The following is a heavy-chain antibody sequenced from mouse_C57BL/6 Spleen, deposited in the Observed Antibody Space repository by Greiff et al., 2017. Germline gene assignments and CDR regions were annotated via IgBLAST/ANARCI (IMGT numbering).Heavy chain of an antibody. CDR3: SYYSNYGGGYYAMDY. J-gene: IGHJ4*01. CDR2: INPSTGGT. V-gene: IGHV1-42*01. D-gene: IGHD2-5*01. Sequence: VQLQQSGPELVKPGASVKISCKASGYSFTGYYMNWVKQSPEKSLEWIGEINPSTGGTTYNQKFKAKATLTVDKSSSTAYMQLKSLTSEDSAVYYCSYYSNYGGGYYAMDYWGQGTSVTVSS. CDR1: GYSFTGYY.